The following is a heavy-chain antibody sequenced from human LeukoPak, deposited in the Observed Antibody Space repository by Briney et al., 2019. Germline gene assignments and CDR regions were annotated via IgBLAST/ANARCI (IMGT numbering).Heavy chain of an antibody. CDR1: GYTFTGYY. Sequence: ASVKVSCKASGYTFTGYYMHWVRQAPGQGLEWMGWINPNSGGTNYAQKFQGRVTMTRDTSISTAYMELSRLRSDDTAVYYCARDRLRVGATRHYYYGMDVWGQGTTVTVSS. D-gene: IGHD1-26*01. J-gene: IGHJ6*02. CDR3: ARDRLRVGATRHYYYGMDV. V-gene: IGHV1-2*02. CDR2: INPNSGGT.